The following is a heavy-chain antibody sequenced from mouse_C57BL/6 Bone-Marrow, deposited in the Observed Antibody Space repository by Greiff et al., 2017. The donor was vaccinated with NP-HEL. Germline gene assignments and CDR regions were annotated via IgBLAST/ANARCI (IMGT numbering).Heavy chain of an antibody. Sequence: QVQLQQSGAELVRPGTSVKMSCKASGYTFTNYWIGWAKQRPGHGLEWIGDIYPGGGYTNYNEKFKGKATLTADKTSSTAYMQFSRLTSEDSAIYYCARRRGSSGLGDWGQGTLVTVSA. CDR2: IYPGGGYT. CDR1: GYTFTNYW. V-gene: IGHV1-63*01. J-gene: IGHJ3*01. CDR3: ARRRGSSGLGD. D-gene: IGHD3-2*02.